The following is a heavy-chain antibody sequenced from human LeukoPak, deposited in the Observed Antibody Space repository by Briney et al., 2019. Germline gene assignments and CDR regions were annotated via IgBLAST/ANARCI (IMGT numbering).Heavy chain of an antibody. CDR2: ISGSGGST. D-gene: IGHD2-2*01. CDR3: ARSRELWDIVVVPAAGLDP. V-gene: IGHV3-23*01. Sequence: GGSLRLSCAASGFTFSSYAMSWVRQAPGKGLEWVSAISGSGGSTYYADSVKGRFTISRDNAKNSLYLQMNSLRAEDTAVYYCARSRELWDIVVVPAAGLDPWGQGTLVTVSS. CDR1: GFTFSSYA. J-gene: IGHJ5*02.